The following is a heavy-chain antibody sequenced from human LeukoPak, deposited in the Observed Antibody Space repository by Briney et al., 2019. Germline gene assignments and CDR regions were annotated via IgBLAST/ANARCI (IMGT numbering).Heavy chain of an antibody. Sequence: GGSLRLSCVASGFTFSSFWMSRVRQAPGKGLEFVANIDQDGSVRNYVDSVKGRFIISRDNAKNSLYLQMDSLRAEDTAVYFCARDPGSSSFDYWGLGTPVTVSS. J-gene: IGHJ4*02. V-gene: IGHV3-7*01. CDR3: ARDPGSSSFDY. D-gene: IGHD6-13*01. CDR2: IDQDGSVR. CDR1: GFTFSSFW.